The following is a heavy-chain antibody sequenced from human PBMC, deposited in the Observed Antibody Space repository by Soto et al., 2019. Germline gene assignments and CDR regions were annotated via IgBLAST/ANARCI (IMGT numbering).Heavy chain of an antibody. CDR3: AQDWTRWRTFSWLDY. D-gene: IGHD2-8*02. Sequence: QVQLVESGGGVVQPGMSLRLSCAASGLTFSEYGMHWVRQAPGTGLVWVAVISYDGSNRYYEDSVRGRFTISRENSKKTLNLAMNRLRADERAVYYCAQDWTRWRTFSWLDYWCQGTLVTVSP. CDR1: GLTFSEYG. V-gene: IGHV3-30*18. J-gene: IGHJ4*02. CDR2: ISYDGSNR.